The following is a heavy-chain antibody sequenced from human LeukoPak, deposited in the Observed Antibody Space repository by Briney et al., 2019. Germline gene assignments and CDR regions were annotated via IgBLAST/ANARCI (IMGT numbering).Heavy chain of an antibody. V-gene: IGHV3-64*01. CDR2: ISSNGGST. J-gene: IGHJ2*01. D-gene: IGHD3-22*01. Sequence: GGSLRLSCAASGFTFSNAWMSWVRQAPGKGLEYVSAISSNGGSTYYANSVKGRFTISRDNSKNTLYLQMGSLRAEDMAVYYCARVYYYYDSSGYYWYFDLWGRGTLVTVSS. CDR3: ARVYYYYDSSGYYWYFDL. CDR1: GFTFSNAW.